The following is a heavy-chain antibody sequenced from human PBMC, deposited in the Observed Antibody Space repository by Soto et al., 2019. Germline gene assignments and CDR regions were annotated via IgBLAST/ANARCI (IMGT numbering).Heavy chain of an antibody. CDR3: AKQSRAVSTTWFDY. J-gene: IGHJ4*02. V-gene: IGHV4-59*01. CDR2: IYYSGST. CDR1: GGSISSYY. Sequence: SETLSLTCTVSGGSISSYYWSWIRQPPGKGLEWIGYIYYSGSTNYNPSLKSRVTISVDTSKNQFSLKLDSVTAADTAVYYCAKQSRAVSTTWFDYWGQGTLVTVSS. D-gene: IGHD4-17*01.